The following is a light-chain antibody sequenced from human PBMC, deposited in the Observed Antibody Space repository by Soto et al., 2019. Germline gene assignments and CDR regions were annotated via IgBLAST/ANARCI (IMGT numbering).Light chain of an antibody. CDR3: SAFTGTTYA. Sequence: QSALTQPASVSGSPGQSITISCTGTGSEVRGNKYVSWYQQYPGKAPKLMISDVSNRPSGVSDRFSGSKSGDTASLTISGLQAEDEADYYCSAFTGTTYAFGTGTKLTVL. V-gene: IGLV2-14*03. CDR1: GSEVRGNKY. CDR2: DVS. J-gene: IGLJ1*01.